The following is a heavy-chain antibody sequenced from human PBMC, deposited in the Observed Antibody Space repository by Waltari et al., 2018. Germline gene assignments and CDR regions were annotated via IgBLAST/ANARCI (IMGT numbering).Heavy chain of an antibody. D-gene: IGHD3-10*01. J-gene: IGHJ5*02. Sequence: QEQLQESGPGLVEPSETLSLTCAVSGYSISSGYYWGWIRQHQGEGLEWLGSIYHSGSTYSNPSLKSLVTISVDTTKTQFPPKLSSVTAADTAVYYCARQGGSGSFSLSALFDPWGQGTLVTVSS. CDR2: IYHSGST. CDR3: ARQGGSGSFSLSALFDP. V-gene: IGHV4-38-2*01. CDR1: GYSISSGYY.